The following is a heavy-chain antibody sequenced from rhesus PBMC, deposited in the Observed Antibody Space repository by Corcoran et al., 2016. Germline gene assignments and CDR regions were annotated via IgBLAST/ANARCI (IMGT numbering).Heavy chain of an antibody. CDR1: GGSISSSY. CDR3: AREAYGSSFFDY. Sequence: QLQLQESGPGLVKPSETLSLTCAVSGGSISSSYWSWIRQAPGKGLEWIGYIYGSGRTTNYNPSLKSRVTLSVDTSKHQLSLKLSSVTAADTAVYYCAREAYGSSFFDYWGQGVLVTVSS. J-gene: IGHJ4*01. CDR2: IYGSGRTT. D-gene: IGHD4-29*01. V-gene: IGHV4-169*02.